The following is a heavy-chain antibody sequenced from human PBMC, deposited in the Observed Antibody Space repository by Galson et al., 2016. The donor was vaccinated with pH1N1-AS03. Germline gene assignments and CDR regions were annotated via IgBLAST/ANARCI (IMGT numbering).Heavy chain of an antibody. CDR1: EFSLTTSGVG. D-gene: IGHD2-8*02. CDR3: SHCLSQVEGTVRFDP. J-gene: IGHJ5*02. V-gene: IGHV2-5*02. Sequence: PALVKPPQTLTLTCTFSEFSLTTSGVGVAWIRQPPGKALEWLALIYWDDDKRYSPSLKKRLAITKDSFRNKVVLSMTNMGPVYPAIYYCSHCLSQVEGTVRFDPWGQGNLVTVSS. CDR2: IYWDDDK.